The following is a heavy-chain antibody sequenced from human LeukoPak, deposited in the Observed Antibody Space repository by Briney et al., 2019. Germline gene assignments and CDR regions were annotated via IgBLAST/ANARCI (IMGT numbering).Heavy chain of an antibody. J-gene: IGHJ6*03. Sequence: SETLSLTCTVSRGSISDDYWSSIWQPAGKGLEWIGRIYSSGSTNYNPSLKSRVTMSVDTSKNQFSLKLSSVTAADTAVYYCGNLYDVLTTRYNYYRDVWGKGTTVTVSS. CDR1: RGSISDDY. CDR2: IYSSGST. CDR3: GNLYDVLTTRYNYYRDV. V-gene: IGHV4-4*07. D-gene: IGHD3-16*01.